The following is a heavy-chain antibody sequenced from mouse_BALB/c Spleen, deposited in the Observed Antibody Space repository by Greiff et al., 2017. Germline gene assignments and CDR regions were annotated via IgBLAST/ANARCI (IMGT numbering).Heavy chain of an antibody. CDR1: GYTFTDYN. J-gene: IGHJ2*01. Sequence: VQLQQSGPELVKPGASVKISCKASGYTFTDYNMHWVKQSHGKSLEWIGYIYPYNGGTGYNQKFKSKATLTVDNSSSTAYMELRSLTSEDSAVYYCARRITTATRYFDYWGQGTTLTVSS. CDR3: ARRITTATRYFDY. D-gene: IGHD1-2*01. CDR2: IYPYNGGT. V-gene: IGHV1S29*02.